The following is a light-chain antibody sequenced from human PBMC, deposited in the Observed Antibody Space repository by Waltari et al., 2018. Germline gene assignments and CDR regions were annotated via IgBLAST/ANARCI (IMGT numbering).Light chain of an antibody. Sequence: EIVLKQSPATLSLSPGERATLSCRASQSVSSYLAWYQQKPGQAPRLLIYDASNRATGIPARFSGSGSGTDFTLTISSLEPEDFAVYYCQQRSNWPRVTFGPGTKVDIK. J-gene: IGKJ3*01. CDR3: QQRSNWPRVT. V-gene: IGKV3-11*01. CDR2: DAS. CDR1: QSVSSY.